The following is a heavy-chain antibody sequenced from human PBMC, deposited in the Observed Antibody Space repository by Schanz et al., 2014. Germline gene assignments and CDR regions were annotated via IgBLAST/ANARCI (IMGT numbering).Heavy chain of an antibody. CDR3: ARNWKGYHILGRPGWSDGMDV. CDR1: GFTFFTYN. CDR2: IGSSSTTM. V-gene: IGHV3-48*02. D-gene: IGHD3-3*01. J-gene: IGHJ6*02. Sequence: EVQLVESGGGLVQPGGSLRLSCAASGFTFFTYNMNWVRQAPGRGLEWISYIGSSSTTMYYADSVKGRFTISRDNAKNSLYLQMNSLRDEDTAVYYCARNWKGYHILGRPGWSDGMDVWGQGTTVTVSS.